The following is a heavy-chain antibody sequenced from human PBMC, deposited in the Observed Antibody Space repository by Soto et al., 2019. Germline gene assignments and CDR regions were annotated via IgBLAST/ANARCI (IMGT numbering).Heavy chain of an antibody. CDR1: GFTFSSYA. J-gene: IGHJ4*02. CDR2: VSIGGST. D-gene: IGHD2-15*01. V-gene: IGHV3-23*01. CDR3: AKRRGAGGHFDY. Sequence: DVQLLESGGGLVQPEGSLRLSCAASGFTFSSYAMGWVRQGPGKGLEWVAVVSIGGSTHYADSVRGRFTISRDNSNNTLSLQKNSLTAEDTAVYFCAKRRGAGGHFDYWGQGALVTVSS.